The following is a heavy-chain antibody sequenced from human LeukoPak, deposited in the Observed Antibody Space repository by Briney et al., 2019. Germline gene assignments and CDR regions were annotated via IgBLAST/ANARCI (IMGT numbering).Heavy chain of an antibody. CDR3: ARARRRITMIVVVISSGPYDY. D-gene: IGHD3-22*01. CDR2: INPNSGGT. Sequence: ASVKVSCKASGGTFSSYAISWVRQAPGQGLEWMGWINPNSGGTNYAQKFQGRVTMTRDTSISTAYMELSRLRSDDTAVYYCARARRRITMIVVVISSGPYDYWGQGTLVTVSS. CDR1: GGTFSSYA. J-gene: IGHJ4*02. V-gene: IGHV1-2*02.